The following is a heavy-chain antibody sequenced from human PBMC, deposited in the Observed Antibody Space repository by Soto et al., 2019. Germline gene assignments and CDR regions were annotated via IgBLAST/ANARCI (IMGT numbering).Heavy chain of an antibody. CDR3: AKDIGLGIQYYFDY. CDR1: GFTFDDYA. CDR2: ISWNSGSI. Sequence: DVQLVESGGGLVQPGRSLRLSCAASGFTFDDYAMHWVRQAPGKGLEWVSGISWNSGSIGYADSVKGRFTISRDNAKNSLYLQMNSLRAEDTALYYCAKDIGLGIQYYFDYWGQGTLVTVSS. V-gene: IGHV3-9*01. D-gene: IGHD7-27*01. J-gene: IGHJ4*02.